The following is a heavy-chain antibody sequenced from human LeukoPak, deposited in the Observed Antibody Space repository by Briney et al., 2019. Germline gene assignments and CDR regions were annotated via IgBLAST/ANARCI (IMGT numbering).Heavy chain of an antibody. CDR2: ISAYNGNT. Sequence: ASVKVSCKASGYTFTSYGISWVRPAPGQGLEWMGWISAYNGNTNYAQKLQGRVTMTTDTSTSTAYMELRSLRSDDTAVYYCARDGSKCSGGSCYSGDAFDIWGQGTMVTVSS. CDR3: ARDGSKCSGGSCYSGDAFDI. D-gene: IGHD2-15*01. J-gene: IGHJ3*02. CDR1: GYTFTSYG. V-gene: IGHV1-18*01.